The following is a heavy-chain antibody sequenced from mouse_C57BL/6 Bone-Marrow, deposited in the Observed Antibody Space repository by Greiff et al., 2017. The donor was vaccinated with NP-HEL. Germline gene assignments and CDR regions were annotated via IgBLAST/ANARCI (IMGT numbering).Heavy chain of an antibody. CDR3: ARSGYYGSSSIDY. D-gene: IGHD1-1*01. Sequence: QVQLQQSGAELARPGASVKMSCKASGYTFTSYTMHWVKQRPGQGLEWIGYINPSSGYTKYNQKFKDKATLTADKSSSTAYMQLSSLTSEDSAVYYGARSGYYGSSSIDYWGQGTTLTVSS. V-gene: IGHV1-4*01. CDR2: INPSSGYT. CDR1: GYTFTSYT. J-gene: IGHJ2*01.